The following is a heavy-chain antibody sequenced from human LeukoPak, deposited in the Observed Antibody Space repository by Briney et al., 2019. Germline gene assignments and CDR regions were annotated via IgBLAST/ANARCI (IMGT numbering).Heavy chain of an antibody. CDR3: AREYSSSSLPPALDY. D-gene: IGHD6-6*01. J-gene: IGHJ4*02. CDR2: MSYDGNIT. Sequence: AGGSLRLSCAASGFTFRHYAMHWVRQAPGEGLEWVAAMSYDGNITYYADSVKGRFTISRDNSKNTLYLQMNSLRAEDTAVYYCAREYSSSSLPPALDYWGQGTLVTVSS. V-gene: IGHV3-30*04. CDR1: GFTFRHYA.